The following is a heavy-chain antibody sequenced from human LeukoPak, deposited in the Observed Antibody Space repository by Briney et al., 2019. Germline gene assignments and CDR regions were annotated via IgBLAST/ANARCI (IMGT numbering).Heavy chain of an antibody. CDR2: ISHDSGIR. Sequence: PGGSLRPSCAASGFIFSRDSMNWVRQAPGKGLEWISYISHDSGIRYYADSVRGRFTISRDNARNSLYLQMHSLRAEDTAVYYCVREQVVVGRGYYGMDVWGQGTTVTVSS. CDR1: GFIFSRDS. CDR3: VREQVVVGRGYYGMDV. D-gene: IGHD2-2*01. J-gene: IGHJ6*02. V-gene: IGHV3-48*01.